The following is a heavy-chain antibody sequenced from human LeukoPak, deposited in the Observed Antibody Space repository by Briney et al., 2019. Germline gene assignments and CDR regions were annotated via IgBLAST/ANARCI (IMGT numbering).Heavy chain of an antibody. CDR3: AELGITMIGGV. Sequence: PGGSLRLSCAASGFSFSTYWMSWVRQAPGKGLEWVANINQDGTEKYYVDSVKGRFTISRDNAKNSLCLQMNSLRAEDTAVYYCAELGITMIGGVWGKGTTVTISS. J-gene: IGHJ6*04. V-gene: IGHV3-7*01. D-gene: IGHD3-10*02. CDR2: INQDGTEK. CDR1: GFSFSTYW.